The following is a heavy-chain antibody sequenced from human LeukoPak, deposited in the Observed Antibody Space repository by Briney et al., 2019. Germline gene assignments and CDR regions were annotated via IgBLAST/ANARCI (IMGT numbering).Heavy chain of an antibody. J-gene: IGHJ4*02. CDR2: INHSGST. Sequence: SETLSLTCAVYGGSFSGYYWSWIRQPPGKGLEWIGEINHSGSTNYNPSLKSRVTISVDRSKNQFSLKLSPVTAADTAVYYCARVYGGAIDYWGQGTLVTVSS. D-gene: IGHD4-23*01. CDR1: GGSFSGYY. CDR3: ARVYGGAIDY. V-gene: IGHV4-34*01.